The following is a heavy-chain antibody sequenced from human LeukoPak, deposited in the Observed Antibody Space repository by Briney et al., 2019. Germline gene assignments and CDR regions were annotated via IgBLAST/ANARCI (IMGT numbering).Heavy chain of an antibody. D-gene: IGHD5-24*01. J-gene: IGHJ4*02. Sequence: PSETLSLTCTVSGGSISSYYWSWIRQPPGKGLEWIGYIYYSGSTNYNPSLKSRVTISVDTSKNQFSLKLSSVTAADTAVYYCARLYATDSGGIPDGYNTFIDYWGQGTLVTVSS. CDR1: GGSISSYY. CDR3: ARLYATDSGGIPDGYNTFIDY. CDR2: IYYSGST. V-gene: IGHV4-59*01.